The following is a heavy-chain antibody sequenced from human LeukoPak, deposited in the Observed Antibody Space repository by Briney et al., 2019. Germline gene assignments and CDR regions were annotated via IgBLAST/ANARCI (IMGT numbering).Heavy chain of an antibody. J-gene: IGHJ4*02. CDR3: AKAAGYSGYEKLDY. CDR1: GFTFSSYA. CDR2: ISGSGGST. V-gene: IGHV3-23*01. Sequence: GGSLRLSCAASGFTFSSYAMSWVRQAPGKGLEWVSAISGSGGSTYYADSVKGRFTISRDNSKNTLYLQMNSLRAEDTAVYYCAKAAGYSGYEKLDYWGQGTLVTVSA. D-gene: IGHD5-12*01.